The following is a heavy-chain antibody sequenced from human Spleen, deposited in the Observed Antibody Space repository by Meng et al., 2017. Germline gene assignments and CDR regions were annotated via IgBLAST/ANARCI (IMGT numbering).Heavy chain of an antibody. D-gene: IGHD1-26*01. CDR3: ARDLGRWGLDY. CDR1: GFTVSSYE. CDR2: ISTSGKTI. J-gene: IGHJ4*02. V-gene: IGHV3-48*03. Sequence: GGSLRLSCAVSGFTVSSYEMNWVRQAPGKGLEWVSYISTSGKTIYYADSVKGRFTISRASAKNSLYLQMNSLRAEDTAVYYCARDLGRWGLDYWGQGTLFAVSS.